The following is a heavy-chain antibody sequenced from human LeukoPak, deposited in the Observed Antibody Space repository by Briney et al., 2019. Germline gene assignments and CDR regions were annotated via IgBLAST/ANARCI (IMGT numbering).Heavy chain of an antibody. J-gene: IGHJ4*02. Sequence: GGSLRLSCAASGFTFSNYAMHWVRQAPGKGLEWVAVISYDGSNKYYADSVKGRFTISRDNSKNTLYLQMGSLRAEDMAVYYCARGDCSSTSCLLDYWGQGTLVTVSS. CDR3: ARGDCSSTSCLLDY. V-gene: IGHV3-30*14. CDR1: GFTFSNYA. CDR2: ISYDGSNK. D-gene: IGHD2-2*01.